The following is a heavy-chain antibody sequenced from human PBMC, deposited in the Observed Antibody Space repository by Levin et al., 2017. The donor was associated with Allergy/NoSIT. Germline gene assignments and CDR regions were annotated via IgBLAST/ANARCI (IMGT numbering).Heavy chain of an antibody. D-gene: IGHD5-12*01. Sequence: GGSLRLSCAASGFTFSSYAMHWVRQAPGKGLEWVAVISYDGSNKYYADSVKGRFTISRDNSKNTLYLQMKSLRAEETAVYYCASGYDYFDYWGQGTLVTVSS. V-gene: IGHV3-30-3*01. CDR3: ASGYDYFDY. J-gene: IGHJ4*02. CDR2: ISYDGSNK. CDR1: GFTFSSYA.